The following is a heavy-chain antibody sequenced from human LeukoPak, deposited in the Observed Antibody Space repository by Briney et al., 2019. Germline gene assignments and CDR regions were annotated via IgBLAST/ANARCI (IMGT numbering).Heavy chain of an antibody. V-gene: IGHV1-46*01. CDR1: GYTFTGYY. D-gene: IGHD6-6*01. Sequence: GASVKVSCKASGYTFTGYYMHWVRQAPGQGLEWMGIINPSGGSTSYAQKFQGRVTITRDTSTSTVYMELSSLRSEDTAVYYCARGEAARPIDYWGQGTLVTVSS. CDR2: INPSGGST. J-gene: IGHJ4*02. CDR3: ARGEAARPIDY.